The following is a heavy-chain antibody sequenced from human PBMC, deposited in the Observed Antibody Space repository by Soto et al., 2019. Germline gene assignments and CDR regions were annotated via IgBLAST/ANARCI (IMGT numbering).Heavy chain of an antibody. CDR1: GGSISSYY. V-gene: IGHV4-59*12. CDR3: ARDTGTTFDY. J-gene: IGHJ4*02. D-gene: IGHD1-7*01. Sequence: SETLSLTCTVSGGSISSYYWSWIRQPPGKGLEWIGYIYYSGSTNYNPSLKSRVTISVDTSKNQFSLKLSSVTAADTAVYYCARDTGTTFDYWGQGTLVTVSS. CDR2: IYYSGST.